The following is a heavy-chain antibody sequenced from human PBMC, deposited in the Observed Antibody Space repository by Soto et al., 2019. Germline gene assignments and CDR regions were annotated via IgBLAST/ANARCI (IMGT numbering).Heavy chain of an antibody. Sequence: QVQVVQSGAEVKKPGASVKVSCKASGYTFSRYAISWVRQAPGQGLEWMGWISTDNGNTNYAQKIQGRVIMTTDTYTSTVYMEVRSLRCDDKAVYYCARCSTSCYSGFDYWGQGTLVTVSS. D-gene: IGHD2-2*02. J-gene: IGHJ4*02. CDR3: ARCSTSCYSGFDY. CDR2: ISTDNGNT. CDR1: GYTFSRYA. V-gene: IGHV1-18*04.